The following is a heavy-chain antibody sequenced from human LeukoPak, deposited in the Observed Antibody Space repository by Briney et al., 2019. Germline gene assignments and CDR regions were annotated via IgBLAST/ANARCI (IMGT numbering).Heavy chain of an antibody. V-gene: IGHV4-39*01. CDR2: IYYSGST. D-gene: IGHD4-17*01. CDR3: ARLDDYGDYGRYWYFDL. Sequence: SETLSLTCTVSGDSMSSYYWGWIRQPPGKGLEWIGSIYYSGSTYYNPSLKSRVTISVDTSKNQFSLKLSSVTAADTAVYYCARLDDYGDYGRYWYFDLWGRGTLVTVSS. J-gene: IGHJ2*01. CDR1: GDSMSSYY.